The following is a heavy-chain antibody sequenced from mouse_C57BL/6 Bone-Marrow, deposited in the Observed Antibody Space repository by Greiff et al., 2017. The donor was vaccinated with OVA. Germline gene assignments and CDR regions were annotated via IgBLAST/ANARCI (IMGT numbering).Heavy chain of an antibody. V-gene: IGHV1-50*01. J-gene: IGHJ2*01. D-gene: IGHD2-4*01. Sequence: QVHVKQPGAELVKPGASVKLSCKASGYTFTSYWMQWVKQRPGQGLEWIGEIDPSDRSTNYNQKCKGKATLTVDTSSSTAYMQRSSLTSEDSAVYYCARDYYDSFDYWGQGTTLTVSS. CDR2: IDPSDRST. CDR3: ARDYYDSFDY. CDR1: GYTFTSYW.